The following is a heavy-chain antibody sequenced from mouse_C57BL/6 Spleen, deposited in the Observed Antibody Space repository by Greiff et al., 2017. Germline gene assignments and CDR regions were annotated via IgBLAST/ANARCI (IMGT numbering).Heavy chain of an antibody. CDR2: IYPSSGNT. Sequence: VQLQQSGAELARPGASVKLSCKASGYTFTSYGISWVKQRTGQGLEWIGEIYPSSGNTYYNEKFMGKATLTADKSSSTAYMELRSLTSEDSAVYFCARSDGGTLYAMDYWGQGTSVTVSS. CDR3: ARSDGGTLYAMDY. J-gene: IGHJ4*01. CDR1: GYTFTSYG. V-gene: IGHV1-81*01. D-gene: IGHD2-14*01.